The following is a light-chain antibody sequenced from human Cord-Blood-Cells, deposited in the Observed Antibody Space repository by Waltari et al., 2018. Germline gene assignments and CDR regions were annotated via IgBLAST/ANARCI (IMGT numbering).Light chain of an antibody. V-gene: IGLV2-14*01. J-gene: IGLJ2*01. CDR1: SSDVGGYNY. CDR3: SSYTSSSTLV. Sequence: QSALTQPASVSGSPGQSITISCTGTSSDVGGYNYVSWYQQHPVKAPKLMIYEVSNRPSGVSNRFYGSKSGNTASLTISGLQAEDEADYYCSSYTSSSTLVFGGGTKLTVL. CDR2: EVS.